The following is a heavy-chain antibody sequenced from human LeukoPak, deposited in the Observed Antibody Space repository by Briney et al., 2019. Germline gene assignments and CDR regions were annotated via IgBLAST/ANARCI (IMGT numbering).Heavy chain of an antibody. CDR2: ISSTGGDK. V-gene: IGHV3-11*01. Sequence: LSLTCTVSGGSISSYYWSWIRQAPGKGLGWISYISSTGGDKFYADPVKGRFIISRDNAMNSVYMEMNDLTAEDTAFYYCARGENGSFDRWGQGTLVIVSS. CDR1: GGSISSYY. D-gene: IGHD5-24*01. J-gene: IGHJ4*02. CDR3: ARGENGSFDR.